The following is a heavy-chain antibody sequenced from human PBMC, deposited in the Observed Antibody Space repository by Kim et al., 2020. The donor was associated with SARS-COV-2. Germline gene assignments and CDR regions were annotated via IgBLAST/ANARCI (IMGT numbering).Heavy chain of an antibody. Sequence: GGSLRLSCAASGFTVSNNFMTWVRQAPGKGLEWVSLIYSGGSKYYADSVKGRFTISRDISRNTLYLQMNSLRADDTAVYYCARGGTFNCFDYWGQGTLVTVSS. J-gene: IGHJ4*02. CDR3: ARGGTFNCFDY. D-gene: IGHD2-15*01. CDR1: GFTVSNNF. V-gene: IGHV3-66*02. CDR2: IYSGGSK.